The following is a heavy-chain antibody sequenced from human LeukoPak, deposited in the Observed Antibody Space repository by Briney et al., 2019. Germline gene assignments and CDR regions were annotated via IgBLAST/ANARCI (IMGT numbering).Heavy chain of an antibody. CDR1: GGSISSSSYY. J-gene: IGHJ4*02. Sequence: SETLSLTCTVSGGSISSSSYYWGWIRQPPGKGLEWIGSIYYSGSTYYNPSLKSRVTISVDTSKNQFSLKLSSVAAADTAVYYCAREGYSYGFDYWGQGTLVTVSS. CDR2: IYYSGST. V-gene: IGHV4-39*07. D-gene: IGHD5-18*01. CDR3: AREGYSYGFDY.